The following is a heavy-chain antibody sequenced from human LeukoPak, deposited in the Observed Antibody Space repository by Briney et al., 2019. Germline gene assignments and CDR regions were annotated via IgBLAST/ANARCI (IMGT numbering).Heavy chain of an antibody. J-gene: IGHJ4*02. Sequence: PSETLSLTCTVSGGSISSSSYYWGWIRQPPGKGLEWIGSIYYSGSTYYNPSLKSRVTISIDKSKNQFSLKLSSVTAADTAVYYCARASSWYALGYWGQGTLVTVSS. CDR2: IYYSGST. D-gene: IGHD6-13*01. V-gene: IGHV4-39*07. CDR1: GGSISSSSYY. CDR3: ARASSWYALGY.